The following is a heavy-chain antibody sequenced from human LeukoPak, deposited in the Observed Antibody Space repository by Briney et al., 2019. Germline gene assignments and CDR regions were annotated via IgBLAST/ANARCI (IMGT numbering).Heavy chain of an antibody. CDR1: GFTFSSYS. CDR2: ISSSSSYI. D-gene: IGHD3-10*01. J-gene: IGHJ6*03. V-gene: IGHV3-21*01. Sequence: GGSLRLSCAASGFTFSSYSMNWVRQAPGKGLEWVSSISSSSSYIYYADSVKGRFTISRDNAKNSLYLQMNSLRAEDTAVYYCARDPRYGSVYYYMDVWGKGTTVTVSS. CDR3: ARDPRYGSVYYYMDV.